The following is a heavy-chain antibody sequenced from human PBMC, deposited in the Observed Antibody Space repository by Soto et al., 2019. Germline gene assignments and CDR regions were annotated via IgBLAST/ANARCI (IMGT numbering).Heavy chain of an antibody. Sequence: EVQLVESGGGLVQPGRSLRLSCVASGFIFGDFAMHWVRQAPGKGLEWVSSITWNSASIAYADSVKGRFTISRDNAKNYLYLQMKNLRPEDAALYYCTKEVYGMGYYYYGMDVWGQGTTVIVSS. J-gene: IGHJ6*02. CDR2: ITWNSASI. D-gene: IGHD2-8*01. CDR3: TKEVYGMGYYYYGMDV. V-gene: IGHV3-9*01. CDR1: GFIFGDFA.